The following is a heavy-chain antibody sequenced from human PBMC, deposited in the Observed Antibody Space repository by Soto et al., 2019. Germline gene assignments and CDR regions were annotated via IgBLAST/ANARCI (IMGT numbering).Heavy chain of an antibody. CDR1: GFTFSDYY. CDR2: ITSSGTTR. J-gene: IGHJ4*02. V-gene: IGHV3-11*01. CDR3: ARDRDGSGSTGYFGY. D-gene: IGHD3-22*01. Sequence: QVQLVESGGGLVKPGGSLRLSCAASGFTFSDYYMSWIRQAPGKGLEWVSYITSSGTTRYYADSVKGRFTISRDNAKNSLSLQMDGLRAEDTAVYYCARDRDGSGSTGYFGYWGQGTLVTVSS.